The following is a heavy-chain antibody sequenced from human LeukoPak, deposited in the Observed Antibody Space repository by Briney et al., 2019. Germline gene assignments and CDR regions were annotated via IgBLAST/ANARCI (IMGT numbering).Heavy chain of an antibody. V-gene: IGHV1-2*02. D-gene: IGHD6-19*01. CDR3: ARVGPVAGNFYYYYYYYMDV. Sequence: ASVKVSCKASGYTFTGYYTHWVRQAPGQGLEWMGWINPDSGGTNYAQKLQGRVTMTRDTSISTAYMELSRLRSDDTAVYYCARVGPVAGNFYYYYYYYMDVWGKGTTVTVSS. J-gene: IGHJ6*03. CDR1: GYTFTGYY. CDR2: INPDSGGT.